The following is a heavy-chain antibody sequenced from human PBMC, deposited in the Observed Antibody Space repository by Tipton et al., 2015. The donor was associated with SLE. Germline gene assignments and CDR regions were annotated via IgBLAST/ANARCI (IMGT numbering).Heavy chain of an antibody. V-gene: IGHV4-34*01. D-gene: IGHD6-6*01. CDR2: INHSGST. Sequence: TLSLTCAVYGGSFSGYYWSWIRQPPGKGLEWIGEINHSGSTNYNPSLKSRVTISVDTSKNQFSLKLSSVTAADTAVYYCARQKYSSSSWFDPWGQGTLVTVSS. CDR1: GGSFSGYY. CDR3: ARQKYSSSSWFDP. J-gene: IGHJ5*02.